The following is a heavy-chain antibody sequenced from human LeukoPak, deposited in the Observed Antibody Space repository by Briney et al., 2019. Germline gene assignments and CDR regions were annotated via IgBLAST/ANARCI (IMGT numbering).Heavy chain of an antibody. Sequence: NPSETLSLTCAVSGGSITVANWWSWVRQPPGRGLEWIGDIYHTGITNYNPSLTGRVTISIDTSKNQFSLKLSSLTAADTAIYYCARYYYYYMDVWGKGATVTVSS. CDR2: IYHTGIT. CDR3: ARYYYYYMDV. J-gene: IGHJ6*03. V-gene: IGHV4-4*02. CDR1: GGSITVANW.